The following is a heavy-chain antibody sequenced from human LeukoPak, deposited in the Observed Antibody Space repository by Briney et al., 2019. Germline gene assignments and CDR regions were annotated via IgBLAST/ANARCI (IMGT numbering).Heavy chain of an antibody. Sequence: PGGSLRLSCAASGFTFSCYGMHWVRKAQGKGLEGVAFIRSDGSNKYYADSVKGRFTISRDNSKNTLFLQMNSLTAEDTAVYYCVKGFMCYMDVWGKGTTVTISS. CDR2: IRSDGSNK. CDR3: VKGFMCYMDV. V-gene: IGHV3-30*02. CDR1: GFTFSCYG. D-gene: IGHD3-10*02. J-gene: IGHJ6*03.